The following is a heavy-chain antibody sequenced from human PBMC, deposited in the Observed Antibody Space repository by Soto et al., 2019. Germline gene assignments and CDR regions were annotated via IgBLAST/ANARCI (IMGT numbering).Heavy chain of an antibody. Sequence: GASVKVSCKPSGGTLTNFINYPINWVRQSPGQGLEWMGGIVPNIGTVNYAQKFQGRVTITADKSTSTAYMELSSLRSEDTAVYYCAREWTGYSSSWYDYWGQGTLVTVSS. J-gene: IGHJ4*02. CDR1: GGTLTNFINYP. CDR3: AREWTGYSSSWYDY. V-gene: IGHV1-69*06. CDR2: IVPNIGTV. D-gene: IGHD6-13*01.